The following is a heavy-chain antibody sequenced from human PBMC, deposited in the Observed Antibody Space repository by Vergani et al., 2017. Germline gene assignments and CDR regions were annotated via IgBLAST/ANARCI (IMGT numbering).Heavy chain of an antibody. Sequence: QVQLVESGGGLVKPGGSLRLSCAASGFTFSDYYMSWIRQAPGKGLEWVSYISSSGSTIYYADSVKGRFTISRDNAKNSLYLQMNSLRAEDTVVYYCARCGLGPEGSSWSDYYYYYYMDVWGKGTTVTVSS. CDR2: ISSSGSTI. V-gene: IGHV3-11*01. D-gene: IGHD6-13*01. CDR3: ARCGLGPEGSSWSDYYYYYYMDV. CDR1: GFTFSDYY. J-gene: IGHJ6*03.